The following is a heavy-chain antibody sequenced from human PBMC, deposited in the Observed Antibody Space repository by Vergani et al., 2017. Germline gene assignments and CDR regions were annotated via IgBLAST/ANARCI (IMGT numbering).Heavy chain of an antibody. D-gene: IGHD2-2*01. CDR3: AKDVKDIVVVPAAIGGSFYYYGMDV. CDR1: GFTFSSYG. V-gene: IGHV3-30*18. Sequence: QVQLVKSGGGVVQPGRSLRLSCAASGFTFSSYGMHWVRQAPGKGLEWVAVISYDGSNKYYADSVKGRFTISRDNSKNTLYLQMNSLRAEDTAVYYCAKDVKDIVVVPAAIGGSFYYYGMDVWGQGTTVTVSS. CDR2: ISYDGSNK. J-gene: IGHJ6*02.